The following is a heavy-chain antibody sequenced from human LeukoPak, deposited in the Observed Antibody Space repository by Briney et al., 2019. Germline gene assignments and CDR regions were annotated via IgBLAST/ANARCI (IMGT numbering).Heavy chain of an antibody. J-gene: IGHJ4*02. CDR2: IIPIFGTA. V-gene: IGHV1-69*05. CDR3: ARDLRLHSSGWYMGVDY. D-gene: IGHD6-19*01. CDR1: GGTFSSYA. Sequence: VASVKVSCKASGGTFSSYAISWVRQAPGQGLEWMGRIIPIFGTANYAQKFQGRVTITTDKSTSTAYMELSSLRSEDTAVYYCARDLRLHSSGWYMGVDYWGQGTLVTVSS.